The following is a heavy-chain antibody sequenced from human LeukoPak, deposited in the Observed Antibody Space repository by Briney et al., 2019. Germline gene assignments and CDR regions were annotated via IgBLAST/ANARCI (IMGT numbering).Heavy chain of an antibody. Sequence: GGSLRLSCAASGFTFSNYWMTWVRQAPGKGLEWVASIKQDGSEKYYVDSAKGRFTFSRDNAKNSLYLQMDSLRAEDTAVYYCARDKSAGADTGSSFYYWGQGALVTVSS. CDR1: GFTFSNYW. V-gene: IGHV3-7*03. J-gene: IGHJ4*02. CDR3: ARDKSAGADTGSSFYY. D-gene: IGHD3-10*01. CDR2: IKQDGSEK.